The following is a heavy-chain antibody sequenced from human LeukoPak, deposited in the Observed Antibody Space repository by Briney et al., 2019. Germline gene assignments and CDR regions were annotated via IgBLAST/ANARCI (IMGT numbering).Heavy chain of an antibody. J-gene: IGHJ4*02. D-gene: IGHD4-17*01. V-gene: IGHV1-69*04. CDR3: ARDEGDYGDYGALDY. CDR1: GSTFSSYA. CDR2: IIPILGIA. Sequence: SVKVSCKASGSTFSSYAISWVRQAPGQGLEWMGRIIPILGIANYAQKFQGRVTITADKSTSTAYMELSSLRSEDTAVYYCARDEGDYGDYGALDYWGQGTLVTVSS.